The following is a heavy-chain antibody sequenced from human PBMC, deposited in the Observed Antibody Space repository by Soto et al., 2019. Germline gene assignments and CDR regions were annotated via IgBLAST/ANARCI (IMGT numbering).Heavy chain of an antibody. Sequence: SQTLSLTCDISGDSVSSQSAAGKWVRQTPSRGLEWLGRTYYRSKWYNDYAVSVKSRITINPDTSKNQFSPQLNSVTPEDTAVNFCASLGNIDMADCWGQGTLVTVSS. CDR3: ASLGNIDMADC. D-gene: IGHD7-27*01. J-gene: IGHJ4*02. CDR2: TYYRSKWYN. V-gene: IGHV6-1*01. CDR1: GDSVSSQSAA.